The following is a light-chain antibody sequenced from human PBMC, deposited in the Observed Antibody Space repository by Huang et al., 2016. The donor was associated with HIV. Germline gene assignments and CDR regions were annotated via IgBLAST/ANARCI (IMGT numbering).Light chain of an antibody. CDR3: QQYYSSPFT. V-gene: IGKV4-1*01. J-gene: IGKJ3*01. CDR2: WAS. CDR1: QSILYSSTDKSY. Sequence: DIVMTQSPDSLAVSLGERATINCKSSQSILYSSTDKSYLAWYHQKPGQPPKLLIYWASTRESGVHDRFSGSGSGTDFTLTVSSLQAEDVAVYYCQQYYSSPFTFGPGTKVDIK.